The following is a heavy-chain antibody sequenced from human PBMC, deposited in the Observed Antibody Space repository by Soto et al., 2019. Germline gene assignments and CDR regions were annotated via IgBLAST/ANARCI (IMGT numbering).Heavy chain of an antibody. CDR3: ARGQGIPYCGGDCYSDWYFDL. CDR1: GYTFTNYA. D-gene: IGHD2-21*01. V-gene: IGHV1-3*01. CDR2: LNPGNGNT. Sequence: ASVKVSCKASGYTFTNYAIHWVRQAPGQRLEWMGWLNPGNGNTKYPQKFQGRVTITRGTSASTAYMFLSSLRSEDTAVYYCARGQGIPYCGGDCYSDWYFDLWGRGTLVTVSS. J-gene: IGHJ2*01.